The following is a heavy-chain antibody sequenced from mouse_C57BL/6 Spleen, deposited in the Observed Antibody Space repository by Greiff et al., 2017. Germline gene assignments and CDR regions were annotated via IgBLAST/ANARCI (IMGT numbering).Heavy chain of an antibody. Sequence: QVQLQQSGAELVMPGASVKLSCKASGYTFTSYWMHWVKQRPGQGLEWIGEIDPSDSYTNYNQKFKGKSTLTVDKSSSTAYMQLSSLTSEDSAVYYCARDDGYYRYAMDYWGQGTSVTVSA. CDR2: IDPSDSYT. J-gene: IGHJ4*01. V-gene: IGHV1-69*01. CDR3: ARDDGYYRYAMDY. D-gene: IGHD2-3*01. CDR1: GYTFTSYW.